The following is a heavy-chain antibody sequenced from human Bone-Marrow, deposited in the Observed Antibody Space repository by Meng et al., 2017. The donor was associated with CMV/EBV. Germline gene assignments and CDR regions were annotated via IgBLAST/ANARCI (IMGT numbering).Heavy chain of an antibody. V-gene: IGHV3-23*03. D-gene: IGHD3-3*02. CDR3: AKDKLAYGMDV. CDR1: GFTFSSYA. J-gene: IGHJ6*02. Sequence: GESLKISCAASGFTFSSYAMSWVRQAPGKGLEWVSVIYSGGSSTYYADSVKGRFTISKDNTKSTLFLEMNSLRAEDTAMYHCAKDKLAYGMDVWGQGDTVTVSS. CDR2: IYSGGSST.